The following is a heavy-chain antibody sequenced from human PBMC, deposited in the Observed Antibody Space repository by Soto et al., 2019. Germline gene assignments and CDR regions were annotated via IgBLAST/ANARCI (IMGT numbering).Heavy chain of an antibody. J-gene: IGHJ6*02. V-gene: IGHV4-59*01. D-gene: IGHD3-10*01. CDR3: ARGDPLLWFGERVYYGMDV. CDR1: GGSISSYY. CDR2: IYYSGCT. Sequence: QVQLQESGPELVKPSETLSLTCTVSGGSISSYYWSWIRQPPGKGLEWIESIYYSGCTNYNPSLKSRVTISVDRSKNQFSQKLRSVTAADTAVYYCARGDPLLWFGERVYYGMDVWGQGTTVTVSS.